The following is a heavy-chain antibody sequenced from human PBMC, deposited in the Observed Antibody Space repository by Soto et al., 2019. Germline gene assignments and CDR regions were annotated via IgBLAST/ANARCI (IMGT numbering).Heavy chain of an antibody. CDR1: GFTVSSDH. D-gene: IGHD6-13*01. J-gene: IGHJ3*01. V-gene: IGHV3-53*02. Sequence: EMQLVETGGGVIQPGGSLRLSCAASGFTVSSDHMSWVRQAPGKGLEWVSVIYYGGTTYYAESVQGRFTISRDSSKNTLYLQVNDLRADDTAVYYCARESAGFDLWGQGTMVTVSS. CDR2: IYYGGTT. CDR3: ARESAGFDL.